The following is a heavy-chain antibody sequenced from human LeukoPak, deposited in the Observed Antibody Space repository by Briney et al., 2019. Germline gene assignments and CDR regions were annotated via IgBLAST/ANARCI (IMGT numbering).Heavy chain of an antibody. D-gene: IGHD2-15*01. Sequence: ASVKVSCKASGGTFSSYAISWVRQAPGQGLEWMGWINPNSGGTNYAQKFQGRVTMTRDTSISTAYMELSRLRSDDTAVYYCARELLDKYYFDYWGQGTLVTVSS. V-gene: IGHV1-2*02. CDR1: GGTFSSYA. J-gene: IGHJ4*02. CDR2: INPNSGGT. CDR3: ARELLDKYYFDY.